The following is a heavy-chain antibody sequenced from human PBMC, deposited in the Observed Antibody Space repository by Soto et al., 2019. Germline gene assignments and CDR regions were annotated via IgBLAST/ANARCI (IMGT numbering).Heavy chain of an antibody. CDR3: AKGEWSYCRGGSCYYFDY. D-gene: IGHD2-15*01. Sequence: QVQLVQSGSELKKPGASVKVSCKASGYTFTGYAMHWVRQAPGQRLEWMGWINAGNGNTKYSQKFQGRFTITRDTHASTAYMELTSLRSEDTAVYYCAKGEWSYCRGGSCYYFDYWGQGTVVTVSS. J-gene: IGHJ4*02. CDR1: GYTFTGYA. CDR2: INAGNGNT. V-gene: IGHV1-3*01.